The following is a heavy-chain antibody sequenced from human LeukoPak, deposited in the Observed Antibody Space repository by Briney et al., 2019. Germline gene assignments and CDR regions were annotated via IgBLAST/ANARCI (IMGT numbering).Heavy chain of an antibody. CDR2: ISGSGGST. CDR3: AKAPIVVVPAHFDY. Sequence: GGSLRLSCAASGFTFSSYVMSWVRQAPGKGLEWVSIISGSGGSTYYADSVKGRFTISRDNSKNTLYLQMNSLRADDTAVYYCAKAPIVVVPAHFDYWGQGTLVTVSS. CDR1: GFTFSSYV. J-gene: IGHJ4*02. D-gene: IGHD2-2*01. V-gene: IGHV3-23*01.